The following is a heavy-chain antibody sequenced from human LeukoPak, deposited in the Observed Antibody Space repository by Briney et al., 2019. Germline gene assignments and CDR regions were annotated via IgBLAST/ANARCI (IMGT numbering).Heavy chain of an antibody. V-gene: IGHV1-46*03. CDR3: ARVYYDSSGYYSKHAFDI. CDR1: GYTFTSYY. D-gene: IGHD3-22*01. J-gene: IGHJ3*02. Sequence: ASVKVSCKASGYTFTSYYMHWVRQAPGQGLEWMGIINPSGGSTSYAQKFQGRVTMTRDTSTSTVYMELSSLRSEDTAVYYCARVYYDSSGYYSKHAFDIWGQGTMVTVSS. CDR2: INPSGGST.